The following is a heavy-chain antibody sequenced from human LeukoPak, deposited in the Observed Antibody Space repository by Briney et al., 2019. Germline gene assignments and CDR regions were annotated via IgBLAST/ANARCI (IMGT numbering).Heavy chain of an antibody. Sequence: ASVKVSCKXSGGTFSSYAISWVRQAPRQGLEWMGGIIPIFGTANYSQKFQGRVTITADESTSTAYMELSSLRSEDTAVYYCARGLVVVPAAIIPHFEYWGQGTLVTVSS. D-gene: IGHD2-2*01. J-gene: IGHJ4*02. CDR3: ARGLVVVPAAIIPHFEY. CDR1: GGTFSSYA. V-gene: IGHV1-69*13. CDR2: IIPIFGTA.